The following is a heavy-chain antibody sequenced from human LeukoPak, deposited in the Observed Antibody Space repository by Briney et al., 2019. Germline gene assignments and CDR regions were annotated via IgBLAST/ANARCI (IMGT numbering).Heavy chain of an antibody. CDR2: ISGSGGST. D-gene: IGHD5-12*01. Sequence: GGSLRLSCAASGFTFSSYWMSWVRQAPGKGLEWVSAISGSGGSTYYADSVKGRFTISRDNSKNTLYLQMNSLRAEDTAVYYCAKAYSGYDLDYYYYYMDVWGKGTTVTVSS. J-gene: IGHJ6*03. CDR3: AKAYSGYDLDYYYYYMDV. CDR1: GFTFSSYW. V-gene: IGHV3-23*01.